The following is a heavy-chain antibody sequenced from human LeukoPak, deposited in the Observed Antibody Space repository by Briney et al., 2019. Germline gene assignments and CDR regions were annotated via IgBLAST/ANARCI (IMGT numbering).Heavy chain of an antibody. J-gene: IGHJ4*02. CDR1: TLSLGPYG. Sequence: HPGGSLRLSCAASTLSLGPYGMHWVRRAPGKGLEWVAFIQYDGNNKYYADSVKGRFTVSRDNSKNTLYLQMDSLRVEDTAVYYCAKARIGYCTTSSCYYFDNWGQGTLVTVAS. V-gene: IGHV3-30*02. CDR3: AKARIGYCTTSSCYYFDN. D-gene: IGHD2-8*01. CDR2: IQYDGNNK.